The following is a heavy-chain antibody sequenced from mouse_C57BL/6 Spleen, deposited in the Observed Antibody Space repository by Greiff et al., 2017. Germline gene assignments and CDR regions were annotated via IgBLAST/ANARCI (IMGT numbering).Heavy chain of an antibody. CDR3: TRGATVWAMDY. V-gene: IGHV1-5*01. J-gene: IGHJ4*01. Sequence: EVQLQQSGTVLARPGASVKMSCKTSGYTFTSYWMHWVKQRPGQGLELIGAIYPGNSDTSYHQQFKCKGKLTAVTSASTAYMELSILTNEYSAVYYGTRGATVWAMDYWGQGTSVTVSS. CDR2: IYPGNSDT. CDR1: GYTFTSYW. D-gene: IGHD1-1*01.